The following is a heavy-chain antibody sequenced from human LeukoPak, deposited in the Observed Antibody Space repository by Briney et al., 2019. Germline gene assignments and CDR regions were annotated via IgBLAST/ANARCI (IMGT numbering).Heavy chain of an antibody. J-gene: IGHJ4*02. CDR2: MNPNSGNT. D-gene: IGHD3-10*01. CDR1: GYTFTSYD. CDR3: ARGLAYYGSGRQVADY. Sequence: GASVKVSCKASGYTFTSYDINWVRQATGQGLEWMGWMNPNSGNTGYAQKFQGRVTMTRNTSISTAYMELSSLRSEDTAVYYCARGLAYYGSGRQVADYWGQETLVTVSS. V-gene: IGHV1-8*01.